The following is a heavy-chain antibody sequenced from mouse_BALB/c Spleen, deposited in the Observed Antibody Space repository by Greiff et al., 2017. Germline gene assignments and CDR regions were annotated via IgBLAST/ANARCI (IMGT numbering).Heavy chain of an antibody. J-gene: IGHJ2*01. Sequence: EVQLVESGTVLARPGASVKMSCKASGYTFTSYWMHWVKQRPGQGLEWIGAIYPGNSDTSYNQKFKGKAKLTAVTSTSTAYMELSSLTNEDSAVYYCTRDVLRLRGYFDYWGQGTTLTVSS. CDR1: GYTFTSYW. V-gene: IGHV1-5*01. D-gene: IGHD1-2*01. CDR3: TRDVLRLRGYFDY. CDR2: IYPGNSDT.